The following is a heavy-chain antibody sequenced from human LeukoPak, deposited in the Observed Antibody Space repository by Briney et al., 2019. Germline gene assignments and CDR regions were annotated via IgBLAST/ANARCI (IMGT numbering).Heavy chain of an antibody. V-gene: IGHV3-23*01. CDR1: GFSFSAQA. CDR2: IVGSGDDI. Sequence: GGSLRLSCAASGFSFSAQAMSWVRQAPGKGLEWVSGIVGSGDDIRYADSVKGRFTISRDNSGNTLYLQMNSLRAEDTAVYYCAKDLRLGDGFREIDYWGPGTLVTVSS. CDR3: AKDLRLGDGFREIDY. D-gene: IGHD3-10*01. J-gene: IGHJ4*02.